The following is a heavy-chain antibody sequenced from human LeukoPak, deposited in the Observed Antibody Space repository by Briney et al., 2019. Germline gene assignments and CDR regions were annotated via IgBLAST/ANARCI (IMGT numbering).Heavy chain of an antibody. CDR1: AVSIGTYY. V-gene: IGHV4-59*08. D-gene: IGHD4-17*01. J-gene: IGHJ4*02. CDR2: INYRETT. Sequence: SETLSLTCSVSAVSIGTYYWGWVPQPPGKGLEWIVYINYRETTCANPSLNSLATISVDTSKTPDFLNRMSATAANTALYYSARLEDYVLEYWGLGTLVTVSS. CDR3: ARLEDYVLEY.